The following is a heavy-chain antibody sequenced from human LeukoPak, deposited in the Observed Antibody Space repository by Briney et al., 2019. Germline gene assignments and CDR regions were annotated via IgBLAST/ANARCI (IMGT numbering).Heavy chain of an antibody. V-gene: IGHV5-51*01. Sequence: GESLKISCKGSGYSLTNYWIGLGRQMPGKGPGWMGIIYPGDSDNRYSQSLPGQVSISADKSISTAYLQWSSLKASDTATYYCARLVDTAMAFDYWGQGTLVTVSS. J-gene: IGHJ4*02. CDR3: ARLVDTAMAFDY. CDR1: GYSLTNYW. CDR2: IYPGDSDN. D-gene: IGHD5-18*01.